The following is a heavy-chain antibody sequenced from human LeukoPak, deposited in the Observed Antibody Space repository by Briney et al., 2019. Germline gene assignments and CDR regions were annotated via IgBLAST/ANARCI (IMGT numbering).Heavy chain of an antibody. V-gene: IGHV4-4*07. CDR1: GGSISSYY. CDR2: IYTSGST. CDR3: ARGKVVAGTPGQNSWDS. J-gene: IGHJ4*02. Sequence: SETLSLTCTVSGGSISSYYRNWIRQPAGEGLEWIGRIYTSGSTNYNPSLKSRVSMSVDTSKNQFSLKLSSVTAADTAVYYCARGKVVAGTPGQNSWDSWGQGTLVTVSS. D-gene: IGHD6-19*01.